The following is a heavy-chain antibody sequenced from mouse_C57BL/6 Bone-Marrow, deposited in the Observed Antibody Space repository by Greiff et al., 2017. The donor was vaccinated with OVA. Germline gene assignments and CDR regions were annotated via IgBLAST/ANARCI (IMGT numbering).Heavy chain of an antibody. J-gene: IGHJ4*01. D-gene: IGHD1-1*01. CDR1: GYTFTSYW. V-gene: IGHV1-50*01. CDR2: IDPSDSYT. CDR3: AKEGVYEGRYAMDY. Sequence: VQLQQPGAELVKPGASVKLSCKASGYTFTSYWMQWVKQRPGQGLEWIGEIDPSDSYTNYNQKFKGKATLTVDTSSSTAYMQLSSLTSEDSAVYYCAKEGVYEGRYAMDYWGQGTSVTVSS.